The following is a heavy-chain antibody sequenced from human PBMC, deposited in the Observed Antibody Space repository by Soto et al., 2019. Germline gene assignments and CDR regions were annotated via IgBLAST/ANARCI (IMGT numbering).Heavy chain of an antibody. CDR2: IYYSGST. CDR1: GGSISSYY. J-gene: IGHJ4*02. CDR3: ARRDYAIDS. D-gene: IGHD4-17*01. V-gene: IGHV4-59*01. Sequence: PSETLSLTCTVSGGSISSYYWSWIRQPPGKGLEWIGYIYYSGSTNYNPSLESRATIFADKSGSHFSLNLTSVTADDTAVYYCARRDYAIDSWGRGTLVTV.